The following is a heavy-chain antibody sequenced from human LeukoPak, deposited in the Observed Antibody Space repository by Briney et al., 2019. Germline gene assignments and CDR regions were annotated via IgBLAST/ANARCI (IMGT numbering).Heavy chain of an antibody. CDR3: ARDIVGATSYYYYGMDV. J-gene: IGHJ6*02. D-gene: IGHD1-26*01. Sequence: ASVKVSCKASGYTFTGYYMHWVRQAPRQGLEWMGWINPNSGGTNYAQKFQGRVTMTRDTSISTAYMELSRLRSDDTAVYYCARDIVGATSYYYYGMDVWGQGTTVTVSS. CDR2: INPNSGGT. CDR1: GYTFTGYY. V-gene: IGHV1-2*02.